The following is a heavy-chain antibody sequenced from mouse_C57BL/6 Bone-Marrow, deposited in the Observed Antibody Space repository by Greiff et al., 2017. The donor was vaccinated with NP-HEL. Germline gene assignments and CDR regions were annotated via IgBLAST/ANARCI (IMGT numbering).Heavy chain of an antibody. V-gene: IGHV1-36*01. CDR1: GFTFTDYY. CDR2: VYPYNGGT. CDR3: ARSRDGYYLYYFDY. D-gene: IGHD2-3*01. J-gene: IGHJ2*01. Sequence: EVQLQQSGPVLVKPGPSVKISCKASGFTFTDYYMHWVKQSHGKSLEWIGLVYPYNGGTSYNQKFKGKVTLTVNTSSSTAYMELNSLSSEDSAVYYCARSRDGYYLYYFDYWGQGTTLTVSS.